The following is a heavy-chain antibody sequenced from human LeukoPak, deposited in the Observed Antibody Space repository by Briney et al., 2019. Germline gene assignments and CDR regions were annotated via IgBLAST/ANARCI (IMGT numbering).Heavy chain of an antibody. D-gene: IGHD6-19*01. V-gene: IGHV1-46*01. CDR1: GYSFTTYY. CDR3: ARVHDSDWYFDY. J-gene: IGHJ4*02. Sequence: ASVKVSCKASGYSFTTYYMHWVRQAPGRGLEWMGIIKPSGSGTSYAQKFQDRVTMTRDTSTSTVYMELSSLRSEDTAVYYCARVHDSDWYFDYWGQGTLVTVSS. CDR2: IKPSGSGT.